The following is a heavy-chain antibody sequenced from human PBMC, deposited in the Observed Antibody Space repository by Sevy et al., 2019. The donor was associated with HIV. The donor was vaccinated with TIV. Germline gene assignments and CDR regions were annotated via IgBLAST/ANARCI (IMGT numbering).Heavy chain of an antibody. D-gene: IGHD6-19*01. Sequence: GGSLRLSCIGSGFSFSYYGIHWVRQAPGKGLEWVAVILYDGSNKYYADSVKGRFTISRDNSKNTLDLEMNSLRPEDTAVYYCARSAVAGIEAWFDPWGLGTLVTVSS. CDR2: ILYDGSNK. V-gene: IGHV3-30*03. J-gene: IGHJ5*02. CDR1: GFSFSYYG. CDR3: ARSAVAGIEAWFDP.